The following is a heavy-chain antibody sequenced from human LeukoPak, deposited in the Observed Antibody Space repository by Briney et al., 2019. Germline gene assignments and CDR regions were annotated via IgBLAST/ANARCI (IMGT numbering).Heavy chain of an antibody. J-gene: IGHJ4*02. CDR1: GGTFSSYA. CDR2: ISGYNGNI. D-gene: IGHD4-11*01. CDR3: ARVGMWGYSNTIDY. Sequence: HGASVTVSCKASGGTFSSYAISWVRQAPGQGLEGMGWISGYNGNINYAQKFQGRVTMTTDTSTSIAYMELRSLRSDDTAVYYCARVGMWGYSNTIDYWGQGTLVTVSS. V-gene: IGHV1-18*01.